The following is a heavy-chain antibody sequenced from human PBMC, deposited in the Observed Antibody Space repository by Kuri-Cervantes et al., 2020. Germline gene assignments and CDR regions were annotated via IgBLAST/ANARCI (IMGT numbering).Heavy chain of an antibody. Sequence: GGSLRLSCAASGFTFDDYAMHWVRQAPGKGLEWVSGISWNNGSIGYADSVKGRFTISRDNAKNSLYLQMNSLRAEDTAVYYCAKASTGDPFYYYGMDVWGQGTTVTVSS. CDR2: ISWNNGSI. CDR1: GFTFDDYA. V-gene: IGHV3-9*01. D-gene: IGHD7-27*01. CDR3: AKASTGDPFYYYGMDV. J-gene: IGHJ6*02.